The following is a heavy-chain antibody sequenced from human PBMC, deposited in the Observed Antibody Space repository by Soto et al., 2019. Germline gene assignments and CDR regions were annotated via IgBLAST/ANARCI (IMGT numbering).Heavy chain of an antibody. CDR1: GGSIISDGYS. V-gene: IGHV4-30-2*01. J-gene: IGHJ3*02. CDR2: IYEGGNT. Sequence: LSLTCAVSGGSIISDGYSWSWIRQPPGKGLQWIGHIYEGGNTYYTPSLESRVAIPTDKSKNQFSLRLSSVTAADTAVYYCVRRSPEDAFDIWGQGTMVTVSS. CDR3: VRRSPEDAFDI.